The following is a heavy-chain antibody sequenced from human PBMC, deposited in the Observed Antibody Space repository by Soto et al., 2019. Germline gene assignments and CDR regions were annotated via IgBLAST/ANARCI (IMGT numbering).Heavy chain of an antibody. D-gene: IGHD3-3*01. J-gene: IGHJ3*02. CDR2: INHSGST. CDR1: GGSFSGYY. V-gene: IGHV4-34*01. Sequence: KPSETLSLTCAVYGGSFSGYYWSWIRQPPGKGLEWIGEINHSGSTNYNPSLKSRVTISVDTSKNQFSLKLSSVTAADTAVYYCARGRSVYYDFWSGPMGGAFDIWGQGTMVT. CDR3: ARGRSVYYDFWSGPMGGAFDI.